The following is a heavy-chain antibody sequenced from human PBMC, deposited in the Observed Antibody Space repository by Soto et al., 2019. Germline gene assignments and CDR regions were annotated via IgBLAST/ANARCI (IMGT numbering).Heavy chain of an antibody. CDR2: ISSSSSYI. J-gene: IGHJ4*02. D-gene: IGHD3-10*01. Sequence: PGGSLRLSCAASGFTFSSYSMNWVRQAPGKGLEWVSSISSSSSYIYYADSVKGRFTISRDNAKNSLYLQMNGLRAEDTAVYYCARYPRTYYYGSGSYEFDYWGQGXLVTVSS. CDR3: ARYPRTYYYGSGSYEFDY. CDR1: GFTFSSYS. V-gene: IGHV3-21*01.